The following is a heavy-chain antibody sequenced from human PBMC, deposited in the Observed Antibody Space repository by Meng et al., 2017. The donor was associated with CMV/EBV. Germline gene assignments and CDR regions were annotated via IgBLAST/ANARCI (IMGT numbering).Heavy chain of an antibody. V-gene: IGHV1-18*01. D-gene: IGHD3-16*01. Sequence: RSGTGVESGGASAKRSCQSSGYHLLSFGISGERQGVGQGCDWIGWISSYNGNTNDAQKLKGRVSMPTDTSTSTAYMELRSLRYGDTAVYYCARAWDGGEYYFDYWGQGTLVTVSS. CDR3: ARAWDGGEYYFDY. J-gene: IGHJ4*02. CDR2: ISSYNGNT. CDR1: GYHLLSFG.